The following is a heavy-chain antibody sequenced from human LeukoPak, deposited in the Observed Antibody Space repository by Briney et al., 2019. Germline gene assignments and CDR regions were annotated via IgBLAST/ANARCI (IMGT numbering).Heavy chain of an antibody. J-gene: IGHJ4*02. D-gene: IGHD3/OR15-3a*01. CDR3: ARHARGTGYFDY. Sequence: SETLSLTCSVSGGSISGFHWSWIRQPPGKGLEWIGYIYCSGSTNYNPSLKSRVTISVDTSKNQFSLNLSSVTAADTAVYYCARHARGTGYFDYWGQGTLVTVSS. CDR1: GGSISGFH. V-gene: IGHV4-59*08. CDR2: IYCSGST.